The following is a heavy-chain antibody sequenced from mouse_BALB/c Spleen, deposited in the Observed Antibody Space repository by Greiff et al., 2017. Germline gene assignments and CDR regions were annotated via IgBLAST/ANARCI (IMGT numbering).Heavy chain of an antibody. V-gene: IGHV5-17*02. CDR3: ARSGYPDYFDY. J-gene: IGHJ2*01. Sequence: EVKLVESGGGLVQPGGSRKLSCAASGFTFSSFGMHWVRQAPEKGLEWVAYISSGSSTIYYADTVKGRFTISRDNPKNTLFLQMTSLRSEDTAMYYCARSGYPDYFDYWGQGTTLTVSS. CDR1: GFTFSSFG. CDR2: ISSGSSTI. D-gene: IGHD3-1*01.